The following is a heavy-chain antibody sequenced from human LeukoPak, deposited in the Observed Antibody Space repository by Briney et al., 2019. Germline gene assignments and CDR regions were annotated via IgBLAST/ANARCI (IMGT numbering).Heavy chain of an antibody. V-gene: IGHV5-51*01. Sequence: GESLKISCKGSGYSFTKYWIGWVRHMPGKGLEGMGIIYPGDSDTRYSPSFQGQVTISADKSISTAYLQWSSLKASDTAMYYCARLKEYSSSWYFDYWGQGTLVTVSS. CDR1: GYSFTKYW. J-gene: IGHJ4*02. D-gene: IGHD6-13*01. CDR3: ARLKEYSSSWYFDY. CDR2: IYPGDSDT.